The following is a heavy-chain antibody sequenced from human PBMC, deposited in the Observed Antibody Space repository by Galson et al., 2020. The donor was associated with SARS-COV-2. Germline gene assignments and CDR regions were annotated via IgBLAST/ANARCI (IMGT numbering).Heavy chain of an antibody. J-gene: IGHJ4*02. CDR3: ASLPVPTQYSPSSGFDY. D-gene: IGHD6-6*01. CDR2: IYYSGST. CDR1: GGSISNSYYF. Sequence: ETSETLSLTCTVSGGSISNSYYFWGWIRQPPGKGLEWIGSIYYSGSTYYNPSLKSRLSISVDTSKNQFSLRLNSVTAADTAVYYCASLPVPTQYSPSSGFDYWGQGTLVTVSS. V-gene: IGHV4-39*01.